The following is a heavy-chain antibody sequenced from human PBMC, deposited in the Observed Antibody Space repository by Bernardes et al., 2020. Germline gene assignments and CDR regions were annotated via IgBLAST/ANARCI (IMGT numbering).Heavy chain of an antibody. V-gene: IGHV4-34*01. Sequence: SESLSLICAVYGGSFSGYYWSWIRKPPGKGLEWIGEINHSGSTNYNPSLKSRVTISVDTSKNQFSLKLSSVTAADTAVYYCARKGYSSGPFRHWGQGTLVTVSS. CDR3: ARKGYSSGPFRH. CDR1: GGSFSGYY. D-gene: IGHD6-19*01. J-gene: IGHJ1*01. CDR2: INHSGST.